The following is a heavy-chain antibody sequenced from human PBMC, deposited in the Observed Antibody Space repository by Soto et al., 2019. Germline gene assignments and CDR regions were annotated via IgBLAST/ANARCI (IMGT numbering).Heavy chain of an antibody. CDR3: ARGFDRSDVWGGFFGEGVSLPYGMDV. V-gene: IGHV4-31*03. CDR1: GGSISSGTYY. D-gene: IGHD3-3*01. CDR2: IYSSGST. J-gene: IGHJ6*02. Sequence: QVQLQESGPGLVKPSQTLSLTCTVFGGSISSGTYYWSWIRQHPGKGLEWIGYIYSSGSTLYNPSLKSRMIISIDTSEKQFSLKMKSVTAADTAVYFCARGFDRSDVWGGFFGEGVSLPYGMDVWGQGTTVTVSS.